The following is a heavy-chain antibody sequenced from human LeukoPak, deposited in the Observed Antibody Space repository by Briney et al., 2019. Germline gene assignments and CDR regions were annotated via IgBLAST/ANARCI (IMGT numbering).Heavy chain of an antibody. CDR1: GGTFSSYA. D-gene: IGHD4/OR15-4a*01. CDR3: ARGHYGGLIFDY. CDR2: IIPIFGTA. Sequence: TVKVSCKASGGTFSSYAISWVRQAPGQGLEWMGRIIPIFGTANYAQKFQGRVTITTDESTSTAYMELSSLRSEDTAVYYCARGHYGGLIFDYWGQGTLVTVSS. J-gene: IGHJ4*02. V-gene: IGHV1-69*05.